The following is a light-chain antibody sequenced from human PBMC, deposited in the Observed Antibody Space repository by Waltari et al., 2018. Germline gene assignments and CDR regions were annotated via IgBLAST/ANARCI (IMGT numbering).Light chain of an antibody. CDR3: QSYDTTLSVV. V-gene: IGLV1-40*01. Sequence: QSVLTQPPSVSGAPGQRVTISCSVSGSNIGAGYDLHWYRQLPGKAPTLLIYGVNTRPPGVSDRFSGSQFDTSASLAIAGLQADDEADYYCQSYDTTLSVVFGGGTKLTVL. CDR2: GVN. CDR1: GSNIGAGYD. J-gene: IGLJ2*01.